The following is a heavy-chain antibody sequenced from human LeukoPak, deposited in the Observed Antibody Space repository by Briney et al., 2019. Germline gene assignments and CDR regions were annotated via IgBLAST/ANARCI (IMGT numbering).Heavy chain of an antibody. Sequence: GSLRLSCAASGFPFITYWMHWVRQAPGRGRLWVSRINSDGSTSSYADSVKGRFTISRDNAKNTLYLQMNSLRVDDTAVYYCARDRSSSWSFDSWGQGTLVTVSS. D-gene: IGHD6-13*01. J-gene: IGHJ4*02. CDR3: ARDRSSSWSFDS. CDR1: GFPFITYW. V-gene: IGHV3-74*01. CDR2: INSDGSTS.